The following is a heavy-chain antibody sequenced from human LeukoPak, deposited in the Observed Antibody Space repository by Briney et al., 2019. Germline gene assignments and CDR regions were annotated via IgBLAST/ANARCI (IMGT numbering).Heavy chain of an antibody. D-gene: IGHD3-22*01. CDR2: ISYDGSNK. CDR3: ARNFNYYDSSGYAAIDY. CDR1: GFTFSSYA. V-gene: IGHV3-30*04. Sequence: PGGSLRLSCAASGFTFSSYAMHWVRQAPGKGLEWVAVISYDGSNKYYADSVKGRFTISRDNSKNTLYLQMNSLRAEDTAVYYCARNFNYYDSSGYAAIDYWGQGTLVTVSS. J-gene: IGHJ4*02.